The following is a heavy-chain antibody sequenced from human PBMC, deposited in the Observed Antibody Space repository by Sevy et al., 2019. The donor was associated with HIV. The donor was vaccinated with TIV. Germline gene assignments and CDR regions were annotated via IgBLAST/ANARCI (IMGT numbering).Heavy chain of an antibody. Sequence: GGSLRLSCSVSGFILSNYAMHWVRQGPGKGLEYVSAINNNGGSTKYADSVKGRFTISRDNSKNTVYLQMSSLRVEDTALYDCVKGSEYSMWGQGTLVTVSS. V-gene: IGHV3-64D*06. CDR3: VKGSEYSM. D-gene: IGHD6-6*01. J-gene: IGHJ4*02. CDR1: GFILSNYA. CDR2: INNNGGST.